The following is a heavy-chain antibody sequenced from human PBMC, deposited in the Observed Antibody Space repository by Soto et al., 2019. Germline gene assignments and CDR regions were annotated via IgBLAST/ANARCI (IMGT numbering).Heavy chain of an antibody. CDR3: AKGAHGYQSLFWYFDL. D-gene: IGHD5-12*01. V-gene: IGHV1-69*12. CDR1: GGTFTSYA. J-gene: IGHJ2*01. Sequence: QVQLVQSGAEVKKPGSSVKVSCKASGGTFTSYAYNWVRQAPGQGLEWMGGIIPIFDTSNYAQKFQGRVTIAAEESTNTAYMAPSSPRSEDTAVYYCAKGAHGYQSLFWYFDLWGRGTLVTVSS. CDR2: IIPIFDTS.